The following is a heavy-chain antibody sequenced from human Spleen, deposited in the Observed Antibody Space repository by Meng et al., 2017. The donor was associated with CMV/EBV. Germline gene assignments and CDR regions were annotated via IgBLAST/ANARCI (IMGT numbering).Heavy chain of an antibody. V-gene: IGHV4-39*01. Sequence: SNSYYWGWIRQPPGKGLEWIGSIYYSGSTYYNPSLESRVIMSVDTSKKQFSLQVRSVTAADTALYYCARHVRLGGYQLSSGHWHFDLWGRGSLVTVSS. D-gene: IGHD5-12*01. CDR1: SNSYY. CDR2: IYYSGST. CDR3: ARHVRLGGYQLSSGHWHFDL. J-gene: IGHJ2*01.